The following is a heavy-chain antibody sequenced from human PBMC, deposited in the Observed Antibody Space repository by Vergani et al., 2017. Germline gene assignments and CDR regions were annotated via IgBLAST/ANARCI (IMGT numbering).Heavy chain of an antibody. CDR2: IYYSGST. CDR3: ARSQYSSSWYSSGIFYYYYYYMDV. CDR1: GGSISSYY. Sequence: QVQLQESGPGLVKPSETLSLTCTVSGGSISSYYWSWIRQPPGKGLEWIGYIYYSGSTNYNPSLKSRVTISVDTSKNQFSLKLSSVTAADTAVYYCARSQYSSSWYSSGIFYYYYYYMDVWGKGP. V-gene: IGHV4-59*01. J-gene: IGHJ6*03. D-gene: IGHD6-13*01.